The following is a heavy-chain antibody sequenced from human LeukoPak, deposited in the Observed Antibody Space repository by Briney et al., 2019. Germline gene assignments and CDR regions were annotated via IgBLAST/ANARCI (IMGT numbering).Heavy chain of an antibody. CDR3: ARDQTLQLWYLTFDY. CDR1: GGTFSSYA. D-gene: IGHD5-18*01. Sequence: ASVKVSCKASGGTFSSYAISRVRQTPGQGLEWMGRIIPIFGTANYAQKFQGRVTITTDESTSTVYMELSSLRSEDTAVYYCARDQTLQLWYLTFDYWGQGTLVTVSS. CDR2: IIPIFGTA. V-gene: IGHV1-69*05. J-gene: IGHJ4*02.